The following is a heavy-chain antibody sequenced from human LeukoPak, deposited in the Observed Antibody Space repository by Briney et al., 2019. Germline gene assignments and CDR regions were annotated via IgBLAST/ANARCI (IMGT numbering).Heavy chain of an antibody. CDR2: ISGSGGST. Sequence: GGSLRLSCAASGFTFSSYAMSWVRQAPGKGPEWVSAISGSGGSTYYADSVKGRFTISRDNSKNTLYLQMNSLRAEDTAVYYCAKVGYCSSTSCYVGSGSFDYWGQGTLVTVSS. CDR3: AKVGYCSSTSCYVGSGSFDY. D-gene: IGHD2-2*01. J-gene: IGHJ4*02. CDR1: GFTFSSYA. V-gene: IGHV3-23*01.